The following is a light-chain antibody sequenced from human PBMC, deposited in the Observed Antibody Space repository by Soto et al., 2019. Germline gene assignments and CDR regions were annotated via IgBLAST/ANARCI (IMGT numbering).Light chain of an antibody. CDR2: GAS. Sequence: ILLTQSPRTLALSPGERATLSCGASQSVSSNLAWYQQKPGQAPRLLIYGASTRATGVPARFSGSGSGTEFTLTISSLQYEDFAVYYCQQYDNWHPITFGQGTRLEI. V-gene: IGKV3-15*01. CDR3: QQYDNWHPIT. J-gene: IGKJ5*01. CDR1: QSVSSN.